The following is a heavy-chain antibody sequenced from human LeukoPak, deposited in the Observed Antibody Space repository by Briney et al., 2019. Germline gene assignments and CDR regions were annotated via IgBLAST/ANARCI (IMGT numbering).Heavy chain of an antibody. CDR3: ATYDYGDYRFDY. CDR2: IYYSGST. V-gene: IGHV4-39*01. D-gene: IGHD4-17*01. Sequence: PSETLSLTCTVSDGSISSSSYYWGWIRQPPGKGLEWIGSIYYSGSTYYNPSLKSRVTISVDTSKNQFSLKLSSVTAADTAVYYCATYDYGDYRFDYWGQGTLVTVSS. CDR1: DGSISSSSYY. J-gene: IGHJ4*02.